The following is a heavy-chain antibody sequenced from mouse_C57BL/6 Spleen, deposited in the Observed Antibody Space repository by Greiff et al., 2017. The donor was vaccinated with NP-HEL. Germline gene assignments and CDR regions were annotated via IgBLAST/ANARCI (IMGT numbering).Heavy chain of an antibody. CDR3: ARDDYPDY. D-gene: IGHD1-1*02. Sequence: VQLQQPGAELVRPGTSVKLSCKASGYTFTSYWMHWVKQRPGQGLAWIGVVDPSDSYTNYNQKFKGKATLTVDTPSSTAYMQLSGLTSEDSAVYYCARDDYPDYWGQGTTLTVSS. CDR1: GYTFTSYW. J-gene: IGHJ2*01. V-gene: IGHV1-59*01. CDR2: VDPSDSYT.